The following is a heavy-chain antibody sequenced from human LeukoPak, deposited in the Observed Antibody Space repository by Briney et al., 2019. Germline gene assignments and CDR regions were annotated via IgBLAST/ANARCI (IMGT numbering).Heavy chain of an antibody. J-gene: IGHJ4*02. CDR2: INHSGST. CDR3: ARRGYSYKVDY. CDR1: GGSFSGYY. D-gene: IGHD5-18*01. Sequence: SETLSLTCAVYGGSFSGYYWSWIRQPPGKGLEWIGEINHSGSTNYNPSLKSQVTISVDTSKNQFSLKLSSVTAADTAVYYCARRGYSYKVDYWGQGTLVTVSS. V-gene: IGHV4-34*01.